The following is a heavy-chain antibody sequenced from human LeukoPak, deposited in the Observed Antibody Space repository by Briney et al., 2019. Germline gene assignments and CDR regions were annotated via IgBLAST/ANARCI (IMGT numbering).Heavy chain of an antibody. J-gene: IGHJ6*03. CDR2: IYHSGST. Sequence: PSETLSLTCTVSGYSISSGYYWGWIRQPPGKGLEWIGSIYHSGSTYYNPSLKSRVTISVDTSKNQFSLKLSSVNAADTAGCYCARTSGLGLYYYMDVWGKGTTVTVSS. V-gene: IGHV4-38-2*02. CDR1: GYSISSGYY. CDR3: ARTSGLGLYYYMDV. D-gene: IGHD2-2*03.